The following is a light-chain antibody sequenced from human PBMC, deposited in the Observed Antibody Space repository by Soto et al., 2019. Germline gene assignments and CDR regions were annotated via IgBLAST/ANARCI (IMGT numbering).Light chain of an antibody. CDR3: QQYNNWPYT. J-gene: IGKJ2*01. Sequence: EVVMTQSPATLSVSPGERATLSCRASQSVSSDLAWYQQKPGQAPRLLIYGASTRATGIPARFSGSGSGTEFTLTISSLQSEDFAFYYCQQYNNWPYTFGQGTELEIK. CDR1: QSVSSD. V-gene: IGKV3-15*01. CDR2: GAS.